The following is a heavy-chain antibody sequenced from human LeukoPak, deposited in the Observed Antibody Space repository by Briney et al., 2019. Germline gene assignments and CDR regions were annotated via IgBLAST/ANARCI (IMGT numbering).Heavy chain of an antibody. J-gene: IGHJ4*02. V-gene: IGHV4-4*07. CDR1: GGSITSYY. Sequence: PSDTLSLTCIVSGGSITSYYWSWIRQPGGKALEWIGRTYTSGSTNYNPSLKSRVTMSVDTSKNQFSLKLNSVTAADTAVYYCARGGIAAAGKLDYWGQGSLVTVSS. CDR3: ARGGIAAAGKLDY. D-gene: IGHD6-13*01. CDR2: TYTSGST.